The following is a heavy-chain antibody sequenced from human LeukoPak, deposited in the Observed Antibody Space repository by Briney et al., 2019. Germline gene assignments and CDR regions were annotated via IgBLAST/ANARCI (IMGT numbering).Heavy chain of an antibody. CDR1: GFSISSGYY. Sequence: SETLSLTCTVSGFSISSGYYWGWIRQPPGKGLEWIGNIYHSGSTYYNPSLKSRVTISVDTSKNQFSLKLSSVTAADTAVYYRARANYDSSGYYYAYFDYWGQGTLVTVSS. V-gene: IGHV4-38-2*02. CDR2: IYHSGST. D-gene: IGHD3-22*01. CDR3: ARANYDSSGYYYAYFDY. J-gene: IGHJ4*02.